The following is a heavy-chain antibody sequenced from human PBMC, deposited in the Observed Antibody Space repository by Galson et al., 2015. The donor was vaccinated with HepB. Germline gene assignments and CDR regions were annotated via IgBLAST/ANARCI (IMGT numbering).Heavy chain of an antibody. D-gene: IGHD3-3*01. Sequence: LRLSCAVSGFTVSSNYMSWVRQAPGKGLEWVSVLLSGGETYYADSVKGRFTISRDNSKNTLYLRMNSLTTDDTAVYYCARYETWGQGTLVTVSS. V-gene: IGHV3-66*02. CDR2: LLSGGET. J-gene: IGHJ4*02. CDR1: GFTVSSNY. CDR3: ARYET.